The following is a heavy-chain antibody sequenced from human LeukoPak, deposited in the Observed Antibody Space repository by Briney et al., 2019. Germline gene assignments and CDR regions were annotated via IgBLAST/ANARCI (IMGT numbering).Heavy chain of an antibody. CDR1: GFTFSSYA. CDR2: ISYDGSNK. D-gene: IGHD1-14*01. Sequence: GGSLRLSCAASGFTFSSYAMHWVRQAPGKGLEWVAVISYDGSNKYYADSVKGRFTISRDNAKNSLYLQMNSLRVEDTAVYHCARKTGDCWGQGTLVIVSS. CDR3: ARKTGDC. V-gene: IGHV3-30*04. J-gene: IGHJ4*02.